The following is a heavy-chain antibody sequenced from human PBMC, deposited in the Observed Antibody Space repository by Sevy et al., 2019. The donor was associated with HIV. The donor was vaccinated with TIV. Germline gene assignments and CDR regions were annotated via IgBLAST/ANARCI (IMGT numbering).Heavy chain of an antibody. CDR1: GFTFDDHA. CDR3: AKDMGEGRDYYYGMDV. V-gene: IGHV3-9*03. Sequence: GGSLRLSCAASGFTFDDHAMHWVRQAPGKGLEWVSGISWNSGSIGYADSVKGRFTISRDNAKNSLYLQMNSLRAEDMALYYCAKDMGEGRDYYYGMDVWGQGTTVTVSS. D-gene: IGHD3-16*01. CDR2: ISWNSGSI. J-gene: IGHJ6*02.